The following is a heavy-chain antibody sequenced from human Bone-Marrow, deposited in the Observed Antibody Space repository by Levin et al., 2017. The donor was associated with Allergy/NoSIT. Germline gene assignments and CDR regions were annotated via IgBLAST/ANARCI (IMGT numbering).Heavy chain of an antibody. Sequence: ASVKVSCKASGYIFTDYYIHWVRQAPGQGLEWMGWINPNSGGTKYAQKFQGRVTMTRDTSISTAYVDLSRLRFDDTAVYYCARAIASGGNTYYYYYGDGWGKGTKVTVSS. CDR2: INPNSGGT. J-gene: IGHJ6*03. D-gene: IGHD3-16*01. CDR1: GYIFTDYY. CDR3: ARAIASGGNTYYYYYGDG. V-gene: IGHV1-2*02.